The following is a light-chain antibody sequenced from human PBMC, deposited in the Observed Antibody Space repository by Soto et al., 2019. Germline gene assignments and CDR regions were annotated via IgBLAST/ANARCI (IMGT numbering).Light chain of an antibody. J-gene: IGLJ2*01. CDR2: YDS. CDR1: XIGSKS. Sequence: SYELTQPPSVSVAPGKTARITCEGXXIGSKSVHWYQQKPGQAPVLVIYYDSDRPSGIPERFSGSNSGNTATLTISRVEAGDEADXYCQVWDSSSDHVVFGGGTQLTVL. CDR3: QVWDSSSDHVV. V-gene: IGLV3-21*04.